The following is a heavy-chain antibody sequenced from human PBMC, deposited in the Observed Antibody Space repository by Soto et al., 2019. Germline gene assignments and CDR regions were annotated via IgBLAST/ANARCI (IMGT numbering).Heavy chain of an antibody. CDR3: ARPFQSWPGGWYFDL. D-gene: IGHD3-16*01. CDR2: IIPIFGTA. J-gene: IGHJ2*01. V-gene: IGHV1-69*01. CDR1: GGTFSSYS. Sequence: QVQLVQSGAEVKKPGSSEKVSCKASGGTFSSYSINWVRQAPGQGLEWMGGIIPIFGTANYAQKFQGRVTLTADESTSTAHMELSSLRNEDTAVYYCARPFQSWPGGWYFDLWGRGTLVTVSS.